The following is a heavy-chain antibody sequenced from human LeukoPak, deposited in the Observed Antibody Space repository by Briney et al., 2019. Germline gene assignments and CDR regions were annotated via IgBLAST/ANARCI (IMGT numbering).Heavy chain of an antibody. CDR1: GFTFSSYG. J-gene: IGHJ4*02. Sequence: PGGSLRLSCAASGFTFSSYGMHWVRQAPGKGLEWVAVIWYDGSNKYYADSVKGRFTISRDNSKNTLYLQMNSLRAEDTAVYYCARAYNWNYVDYWGQGTLDTVSS. D-gene: IGHD1-20*01. CDR3: ARAYNWNYVDY. V-gene: IGHV3-33*01. CDR2: IWYDGSNK.